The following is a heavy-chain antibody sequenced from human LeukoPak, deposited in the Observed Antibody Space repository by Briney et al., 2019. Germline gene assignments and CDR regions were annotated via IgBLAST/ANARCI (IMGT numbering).Heavy chain of an antibody. J-gene: IGHJ4*02. CDR3: AKVDNYYDSSAYYSDNY. D-gene: IGHD3-22*01. Sequence: GGSLRLSCAASGFTFSNSGMHWVRQAPGRGLEWVAIVSYDGSKKYYADSVKGRFTISRDNSKNTLYLQMNSLRAEDTAVYYCAKVDNYYDSSAYYSDNYWGQGTLVTVSS. V-gene: IGHV3-30*18. CDR2: VSYDGSKK. CDR1: GFTFSNSG.